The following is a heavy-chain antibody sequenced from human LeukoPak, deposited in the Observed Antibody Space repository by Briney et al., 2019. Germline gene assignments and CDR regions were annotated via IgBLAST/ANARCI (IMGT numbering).Heavy chain of an antibody. CDR1: VYTFTEYY. CDR2: LNPNSGDT. V-gene: IGHV1-2*02. Sequence: ASVKVSCKASVYTFTEYYMHWVRQAPGQGLEWMGWLNPNSGDTNYAQKFQGRVSMTRDTSISTAYMDLSDLRSDDTAVYYCARGRNIEMTTMSGGSDDLGQGTLVTVSS. D-gene: IGHD5-24*01. J-gene: IGHJ4*02. CDR3: ARGRNIEMTTMSGGSDD.